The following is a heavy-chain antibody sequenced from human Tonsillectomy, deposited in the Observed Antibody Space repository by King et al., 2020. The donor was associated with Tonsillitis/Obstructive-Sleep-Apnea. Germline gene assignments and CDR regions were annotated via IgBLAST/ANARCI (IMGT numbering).Heavy chain of an antibody. D-gene: IGHD2-2*01. Sequence: QLVQSGAEVKKPGASVKVSCKASGYTFTSYGISWVRQAPGQGLEWMGWISAYNGNTNYTQKLQGRVTMTTDTSTSTAYMELRSLRSDDTAVYYCARDRASIVVVPAAEYYFDYWGQGTLVTVSS. CDR2: ISAYNGNT. V-gene: IGHV1-18*01. CDR1: GYTFTSYG. J-gene: IGHJ4*02. CDR3: ARDRASIVVVPAAEYYFDY.